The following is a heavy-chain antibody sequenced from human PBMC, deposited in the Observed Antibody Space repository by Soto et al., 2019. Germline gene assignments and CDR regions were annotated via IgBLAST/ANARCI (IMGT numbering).Heavy chain of an antibody. CDR3: ARDVVGSDYFDS. V-gene: IGHV1-2*02. J-gene: IGHJ4*02. D-gene: IGHD1-26*01. CDR1: GYTFTDYY. CDR2: INPKTGGT. Sequence: QVQLVQSGAEVRKPGASVKVSCKASGYTFTDYYMHWVGQAPGQGLEWMGWINPKTGGTNYVQKFQGRVTMTRDTSITTAYMELSRLRSDDTAVYYCARDVVGSDYFDSWGQGTLVTVSS.